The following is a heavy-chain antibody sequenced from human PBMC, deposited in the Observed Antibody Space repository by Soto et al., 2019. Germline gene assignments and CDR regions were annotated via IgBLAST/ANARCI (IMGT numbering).Heavy chain of an antibody. CDR3: ARGLGRAVAPTDAFDI. Sequence: GGSLRLSCAASGFTFSNFVMHWVRQAPGKGLEWVAVISYDGSNKYYADSVKGRFTISRDYSKNTLYLQMNSLRAEDTAVYYCARGLGRAVAPTDAFDIWGQGTMVTVSS. CDR1: GFTFSNFV. CDR2: ISYDGSNK. V-gene: IGHV3-30-3*01. J-gene: IGHJ3*02. D-gene: IGHD6-19*01.